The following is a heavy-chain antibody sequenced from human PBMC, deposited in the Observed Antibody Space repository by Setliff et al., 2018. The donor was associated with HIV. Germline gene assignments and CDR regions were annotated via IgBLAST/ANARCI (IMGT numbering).Heavy chain of an antibody. Sequence: SETLSLTCTVSGVSISSGSYYWSWIRQSAGKGLEWIGRIYTSGSTNDNPSLKSRITISVDTSNNQFSLRLSSVTAADTAVYYCARSHRYSGSYCLDYWGQGILITVSS. CDR2: IYTSGST. CDR3: ARSHRYSGSYCLDY. CDR1: GVSISSGSYY. V-gene: IGHV4-61*02. D-gene: IGHD1-26*01. J-gene: IGHJ4*02.